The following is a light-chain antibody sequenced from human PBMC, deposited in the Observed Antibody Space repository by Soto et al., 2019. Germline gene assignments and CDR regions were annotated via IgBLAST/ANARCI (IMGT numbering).Light chain of an antibody. CDR2: GAS. J-gene: IGKJ2*01. CDR1: QSVSSDY. V-gene: IGKV3-20*01. CDR3: DQYGRSPMFT. Sequence: EIVLTQSPGTLCLSPGDRATLSCRASQSVSSDYLAWYQQKPGQAPRLLIYGASRAAAGIPDRFSGSGSGTAFTLTISRVELEDFAVYFCDQYGRSPMFTFGRGTKLEVK.